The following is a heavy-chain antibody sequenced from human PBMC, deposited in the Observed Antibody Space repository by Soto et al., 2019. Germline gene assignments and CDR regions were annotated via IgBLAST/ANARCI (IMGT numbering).Heavy chain of an antibody. D-gene: IGHD6-19*01. V-gene: IGHV3-30*03. CDR2: ISYDGSNK. CDR3: VRHRGSGWHHLGY. CDR1: GFTFSSYG. J-gene: IGHJ4*02. Sequence: GGSLRLSCAASGFTFSSYGMHWVRQAPGKGLEWVAVISYDGSNKYYADSVKGRFTISRDNSKNTLYLQMNSLRAEDTAVYYCVRHRGSGWHHLGYWGQGTLDTISS.